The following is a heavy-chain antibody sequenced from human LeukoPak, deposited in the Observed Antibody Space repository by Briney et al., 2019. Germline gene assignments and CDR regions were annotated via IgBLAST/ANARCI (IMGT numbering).Heavy chain of an antibody. CDR3: ARIPAASVEDLPFQH. Sequence: PGGSLRLSCAASGFTFDDHAMHWVRQAPGKGLEWVSGISWNSDNIAYADSVKGRFTISRDNAKNSLYLQMNSLRAEDMALYYCARIPAASVEDLPFQHWGQGTLVTVSS. CDR2: ISWNSDNI. CDR1: GFTFDDHA. J-gene: IGHJ1*01. V-gene: IGHV3-9*03. D-gene: IGHD2-2*01.